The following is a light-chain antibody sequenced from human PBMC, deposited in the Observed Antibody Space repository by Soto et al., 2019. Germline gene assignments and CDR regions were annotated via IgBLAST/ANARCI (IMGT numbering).Light chain of an antibody. CDR2: GAS. V-gene: IGKV3-15*01. J-gene: IGKJ2*01. CDR3: QQSYRTPHA. Sequence: EIVMTQSPATLSVSPGERATLSCRASQSVNNNLAWYQQKPGRAPRLLIYGASTRATGVPARFTASGSGTEFTRTISSLQAEDFATYYCQQSYRTPHAFGQGTKRETK. CDR1: QSVNNN.